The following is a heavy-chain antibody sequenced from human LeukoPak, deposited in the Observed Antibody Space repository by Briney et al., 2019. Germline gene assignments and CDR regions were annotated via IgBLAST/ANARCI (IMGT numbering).Heavy chain of an antibody. J-gene: IGHJ4*02. Sequence: ASVKVSCKASGYTFTSYGISWVRQAPGQGLEWMGWISAYNGNTNYAQKLQGRVTMTTDTSTSTAYMELRSLRSDDTAVYYCARVPSPYYHDSSGYYNYFDYWGQGTLVTVSS. V-gene: IGHV1-18*01. CDR1: GYTFTSYG. CDR2: ISAYNGNT. CDR3: ARVPSPYYHDSSGYYNYFDY. D-gene: IGHD3-22*01.